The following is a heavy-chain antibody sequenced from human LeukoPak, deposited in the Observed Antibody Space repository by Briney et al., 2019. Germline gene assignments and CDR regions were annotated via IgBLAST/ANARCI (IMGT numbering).Heavy chain of an antibody. J-gene: IGHJ3*02. D-gene: IGHD5-12*01. CDR1: GYTFTSYD. CDR3: ARGQDIVASDAFDI. V-gene: IGHV1-8*01. CDR2: MNPNSGNT. Sequence: ASVKVSCKASGYTFTSYDINWVRQVTGQGLEWMGCMNPNSGNTGYAQKFQGRVTMTRNTSISTAYMELSSLRSEDTAVYYCARGQDIVASDAFDIWGQGTMVTVSS.